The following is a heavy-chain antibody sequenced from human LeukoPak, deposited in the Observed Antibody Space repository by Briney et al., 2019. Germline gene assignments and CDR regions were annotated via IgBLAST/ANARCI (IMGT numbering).Heavy chain of an antibody. Sequence: GGSLRLSCAASGFTFSSYAITWVRQAPGKGLEWLSAISDSGDRTYYADSVKGRFTISRDNSKNALYLQMNSLRAEDTAVYYCAKESKYYPWGQGTLVTVSS. CDR1: GFTFSSYA. J-gene: IGHJ5*02. CDR2: ISDSGDRT. D-gene: IGHD3-10*01. V-gene: IGHV3-23*01. CDR3: AKESKYYP.